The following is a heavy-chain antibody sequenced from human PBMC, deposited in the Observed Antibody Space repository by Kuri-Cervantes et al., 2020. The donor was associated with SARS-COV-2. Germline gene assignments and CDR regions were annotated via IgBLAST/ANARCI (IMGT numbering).Heavy chain of an antibody. J-gene: IGHJ6*02. CDR1: GGSFSGYY. V-gene: IGHV4-34*01. Sequence: SETLSLTCAVYGGSFSGYYWSWIRQPPGKGLEWIGEINHSGGTKYKPSLKGRVSISIDASKNQVSLKMTSVTAADAAVYYCARGHIGVIPSPILGLGPHYYYYRMDVWGQGTTVTVSS. D-gene: IGHD3-16*01. CDR2: INHSGGT. CDR3: ARGHIGVIPSPILGLGPHYYYYRMDV.